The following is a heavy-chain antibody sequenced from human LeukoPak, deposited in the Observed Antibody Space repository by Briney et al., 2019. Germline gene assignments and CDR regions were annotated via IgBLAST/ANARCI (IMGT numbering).Heavy chain of an antibody. CDR2: ISGSGGST. Sequence: GSLRLPRAASGITLCRLALRRGRQASGKGVEGVSAISGSGGSTYYADSVKGRFTIPRDNSKNTLYLQMNSLRAEDTAVYYCAKGGKVVPAAIDYWGQGTLVTVSS. CDR1: GITLCRLA. J-gene: IGHJ4*02. CDR3: AKGGKVVPAAIDY. V-gene: IGHV3-23*01. D-gene: IGHD2-2*01.